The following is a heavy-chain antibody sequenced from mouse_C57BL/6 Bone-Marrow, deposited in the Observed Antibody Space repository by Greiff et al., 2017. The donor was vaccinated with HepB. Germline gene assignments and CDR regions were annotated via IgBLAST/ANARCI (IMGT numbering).Heavy chain of an antibody. Sequence: QVQLKQSGAELARPGASVKLSCKASGYTFTSYGISWVKQRTGQGLEWIGEIYPRSGNTYYNEKFKGKATLTADKSSSTAYMELRSLTSEDSAVYFCARKRYPFATVVATNDYWGQGTTLTVSS. CDR3: ARKRYPFATVVATNDY. CDR1: GYTFTSYG. J-gene: IGHJ2*01. D-gene: IGHD1-1*01. CDR2: IYPRSGNT. V-gene: IGHV1-81*01.